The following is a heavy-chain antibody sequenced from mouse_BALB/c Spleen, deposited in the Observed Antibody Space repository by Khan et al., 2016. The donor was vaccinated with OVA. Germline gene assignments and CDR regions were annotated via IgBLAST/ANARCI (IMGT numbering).Heavy chain of an antibody. CDR1: GFTFSSYS. D-gene: IGHD1-1*01. CDR3: SSHLAGSVAY. CDR2: ISSGGDYT. V-gene: IGHV5-6*01. Sequence: EVELVESGGDLVKPGGSLKLSCAASGFTFSSYSMSWVRQTPDKRLEWVATISSGGDYTYYPDHVKGRFTISSDNAKNTLYLQMSSLKSEDTAMYYCSSHLAGSVAYWGQGTLVTVSA. J-gene: IGHJ3*01.